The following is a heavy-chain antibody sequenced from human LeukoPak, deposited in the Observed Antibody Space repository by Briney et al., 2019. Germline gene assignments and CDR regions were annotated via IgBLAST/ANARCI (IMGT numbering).Heavy chain of an antibody. J-gene: IGHJ3*02. V-gene: IGHV5-51*01. CDR1: GYRFTSYW. Sequence: GGSLEISLQGSGYRFTSYWIGWGRTVPGKRLGGMGIIYPGDSDTRYSPSFQGQSTISPGNSIKSALLRGISLETSDTAMYYCARRLSAAARNAFDIWGQGTMVTVSS. CDR2: IYPGDSDT. CDR3: ARRLSAAARNAFDI. D-gene: IGHD6-25*01.